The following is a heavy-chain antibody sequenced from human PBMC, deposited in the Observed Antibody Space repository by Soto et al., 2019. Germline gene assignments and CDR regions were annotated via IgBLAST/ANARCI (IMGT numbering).Heavy chain of an antibody. J-gene: IGHJ4*02. D-gene: IGHD3-16*01. V-gene: IGHV4-59*13. CDR3: ARGIGDVHFDY. CDR2: IYPGGST. CDR1: GGSISGYY. Sequence: ETLSLTCPVSGGSISGYYWSWIRQSPGKGLECIGYIYPGGSTNYNPSLKSRVTTSVDTSKSQFSLKLSSVIAADTAVYYCARGIGDVHFDYWGQGTVVTVSS.